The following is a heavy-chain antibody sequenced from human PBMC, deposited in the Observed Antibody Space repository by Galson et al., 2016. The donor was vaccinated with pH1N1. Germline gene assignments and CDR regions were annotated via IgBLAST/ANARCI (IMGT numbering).Heavy chain of an antibody. D-gene: IGHD5-24*01. CDR3: ARHLHVSGFKAIDS. Sequence: TLSLTCAASGGSISRSNWCWIRQSPVKGLEWLGYLYSSGTTTYNPSVASRVSISVDTPKNQFSLNLDFVTAADTAIYYCARHLHVSGFKAIDSWGQGILVTVSS. J-gene: IGHJ4*02. CDR2: LYSSGTT. V-gene: IGHV4-59*08. CDR1: GGSISRSN.